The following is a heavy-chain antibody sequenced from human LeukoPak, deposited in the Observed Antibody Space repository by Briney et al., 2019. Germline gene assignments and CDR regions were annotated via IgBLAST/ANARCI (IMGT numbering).Heavy chain of an antibody. CDR3: AKAYYYDSSGYYRFDP. J-gene: IGHJ5*02. D-gene: IGHD3-22*01. CDR2: IWYDGSNK. CDR1: GFTFSSYW. V-gene: IGHV3-33*08. Sequence: GGSLRLSCAASGFTFSSYWMHWVRQAPGKGREWVAGIWYDGSNKYYADSVKGRLPISRDNSKNTLYLQMNSLRAEDTAVYYCAKAYYYDSSGYYRFDPWGQGTLVTVSS.